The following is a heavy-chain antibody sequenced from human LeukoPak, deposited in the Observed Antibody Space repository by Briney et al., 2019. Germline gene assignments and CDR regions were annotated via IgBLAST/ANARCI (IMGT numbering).Heavy chain of an antibody. CDR1: GFTFSSYS. CDR2: ISSSSSYI. V-gene: IGHV3-21*01. Sequence: PGGSLRLSCAASGFTFSSYSMNWVRQAPGKGLEWVSSISSSSSYIYYADSVKVRFTISRDNAKNSLYLQMNSLRAEDTAVYYCASAFWGNFEDYWGQGTLVTVSP. D-gene: IGHD3-16*01. J-gene: IGHJ4*02. CDR3: ASAFWGNFEDY.